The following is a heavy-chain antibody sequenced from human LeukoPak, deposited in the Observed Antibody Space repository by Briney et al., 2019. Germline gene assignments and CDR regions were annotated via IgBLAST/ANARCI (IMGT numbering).Heavy chain of an antibody. J-gene: IGHJ4*02. V-gene: IGHV3-74*01. CDR3: GRDQGGRYSNDH. CDR2: ISDAGNRI. D-gene: IGHD1-26*01. CDR1: GFTFSHHW. Sequence: PGGSLRLSCAASGFTFSHHWMHWVRQAPGKGLEWVSRISDAGNRITYADYVKGRFSISRDNAKNALYLQLNSLRAEDTAVYYCGRDQGGRYSNDHWGQGTLVTVSS.